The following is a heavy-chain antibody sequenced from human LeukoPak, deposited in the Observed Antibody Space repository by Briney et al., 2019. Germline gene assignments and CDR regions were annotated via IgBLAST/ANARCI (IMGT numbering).Heavy chain of an antibody. CDR2: ISHSGST. Sequence: SETLSLTCAVYGGSFSDYFWSWIRQPPGKGLEWIGEISHSGSTNYNPSLKSRVTISVDTSKNQFSLKLSSVTAADTAVYYCARDTIEYSSSSFDYWGQGTLVTVSS. CDR1: GGSFSDYF. D-gene: IGHD6-6*01. V-gene: IGHV4-34*01. J-gene: IGHJ4*02. CDR3: ARDTIEYSSSSFDY.